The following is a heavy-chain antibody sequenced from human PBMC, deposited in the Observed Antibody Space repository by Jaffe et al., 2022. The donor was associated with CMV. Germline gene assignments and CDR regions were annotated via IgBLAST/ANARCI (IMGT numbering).Heavy chain of an antibody. Sequence: QVQLQQWGAGLLKPSETLSLTCAVYGGSFSGYYWSWIRQPPGKGLEWIGEINHSGSTNYNPSLKSRVTISVDTSKNQFSLKLSSVTAADTAVYYCARARITMIGDYFDYWGQGTLVTVSS. CDR1: GGSFSGYY. J-gene: IGHJ4*02. V-gene: IGHV4-34*01. D-gene: IGHD3-22*01. CDR3: ARARITMIGDYFDY. CDR2: INHSGST.